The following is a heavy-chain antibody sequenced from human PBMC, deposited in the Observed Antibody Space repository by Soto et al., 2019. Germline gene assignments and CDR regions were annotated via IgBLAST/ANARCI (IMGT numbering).Heavy chain of an antibody. CDR1: GCSISSGGYY. V-gene: IGHV4-39*07. CDR3: ARGNRFENWFDP. CDR2: INNSGST. J-gene: IGHJ5*02. D-gene: IGHD3-3*01. Sequence: SETLSLTCTVSGCSISSGGYYWSWIRQPPGKGLEWIGEINNSGSTNYNPSLKSRVTISVDTSKNQFSLKLSSVTAADTAVYYCARGNRFENWFDPWGPGTLVTVSS.